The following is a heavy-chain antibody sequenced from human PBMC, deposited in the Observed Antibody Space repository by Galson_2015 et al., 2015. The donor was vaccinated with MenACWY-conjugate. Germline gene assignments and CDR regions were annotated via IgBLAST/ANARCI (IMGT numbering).Heavy chain of an antibody. CDR2: ITSGSDYI. CDR1: GFTFNTYP. D-gene: IGHD2/OR15-2a*01. J-gene: IGHJ4*02. V-gene: IGHV3-21*01. CDR3: AREDLAWAFGLDY. Sequence: SLRLSCAASGFTFNTYPMNWVRHAPGEGLGRVSSITSGSDYIYYADSVKGRFTVSRDNAENSLYLQMNSLRPEDTAVYYCAREDLAWAFGLDYWGQGTLVTVSS.